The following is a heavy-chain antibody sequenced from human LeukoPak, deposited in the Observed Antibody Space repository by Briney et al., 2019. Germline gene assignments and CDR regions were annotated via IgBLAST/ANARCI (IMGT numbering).Heavy chain of an antibody. V-gene: IGHV3-23*01. Sequence: GGSLRLSCVASGFTFSSYAMNWVRQAPGKGLEWVSTSASGGSSYYADSVKGRFTISRDNSKNTLYLQMNSLGAEDTAVYYCAKATVTYLIDYWGQGTLVTVSS. CDR2: SASGGSS. J-gene: IGHJ4*02. CDR3: AKATVTYLIDY. CDR1: GFTFSSYA. D-gene: IGHD4-17*01.